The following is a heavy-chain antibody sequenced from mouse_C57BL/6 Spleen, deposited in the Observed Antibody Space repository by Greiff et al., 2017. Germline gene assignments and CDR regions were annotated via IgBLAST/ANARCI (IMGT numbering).Heavy chain of an antibody. Sequence: QVQLQQPGAELVKPGASVKLSCKASGYTFTSYWMHWVKQRPGQGLEWIGMIHPNSGSTNYNEKFKSKARLTVDKSSITAYMQLSSLTSEDSAVYYCAREVGRVYFDVWGTGTTVTVSS. D-gene: IGHD4-1*01. CDR3: AREVGRVYFDV. CDR2: IHPNSGST. J-gene: IGHJ1*03. CDR1: GYTFTSYW. V-gene: IGHV1-64*01.